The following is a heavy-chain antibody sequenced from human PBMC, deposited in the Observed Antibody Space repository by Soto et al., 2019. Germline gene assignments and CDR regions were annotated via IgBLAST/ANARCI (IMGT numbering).Heavy chain of an antibody. CDR1: GGSFSDYI. Sequence: SETLSLRCDVYGGSFSDYIWTWIRQTPGKGLQWIGQINHSGSANYNPSLKSRVTISVHTSSSQFSLELSSVTAADTAVYYCARGLISGSHYSGGWYYFDSWGQGTQVTVSS. CDR2: INHSGSA. J-gene: IGHJ4*02. D-gene: IGHD1-26*01. CDR3: ARGLISGSHYSGGWYYFDS. V-gene: IGHV4-34*01.